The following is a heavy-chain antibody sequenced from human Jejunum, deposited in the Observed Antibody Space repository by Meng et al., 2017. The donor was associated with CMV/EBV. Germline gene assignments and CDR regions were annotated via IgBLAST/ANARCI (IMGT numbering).Heavy chain of an antibody. V-gene: IGHV3-7*01. D-gene: IGHD1-1*01. Sequence: LSCAGSGFTFSIRWMSWVRQPPGTGPEWVASIKPDGSEIQYVGSLRGRFTVSRDNARKSLYLQMNSLTAEDTAVYYCASGNDFNIWGQGTLVTVSS. CDR3: ASGNDFNI. CDR1: GFTFSIRW. CDR2: IKPDGSEI. J-gene: IGHJ3*02.